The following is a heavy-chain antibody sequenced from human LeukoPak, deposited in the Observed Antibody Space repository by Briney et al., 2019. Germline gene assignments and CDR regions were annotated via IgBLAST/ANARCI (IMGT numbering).Heavy chain of an antibody. CDR3: ARGRSAGHCSGGSCYGA. J-gene: IGHJ5*02. CDR2: INHSGST. V-gene: IGHV4-39*07. Sequence: TPSETLSLTCTVSGGSISSSSYYWGWIRQPPGKGLEWIGEINHSGSTNYNPSLKSRVTISVDTSKNQFSLKLSSVTAADTAVYYCARGRSAGHCSGGSCYGAWGQGTLVTVSS. CDR1: GGSISSSSYY. D-gene: IGHD2-15*01.